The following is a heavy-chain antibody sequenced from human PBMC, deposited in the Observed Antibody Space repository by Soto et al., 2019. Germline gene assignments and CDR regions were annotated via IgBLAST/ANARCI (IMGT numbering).Heavy chain of an antibody. CDR3: ARSLAKIAAPRGYYYGMDV. J-gene: IGHJ6*02. CDR2: ISSSSSTI. CDR1: GFTFSSYS. D-gene: IGHD6-6*01. Sequence: PGGSLRLSCAASGFTFSSYSMNWVRQAPGKGLEWVSYISSSSSTIYYADSVKGRFTISRDNAKNSLYLQMNSLRDEDTAVYYCARSLAKIAAPRGYYYGMDVWGQGTTVTVS. V-gene: IGHV3-48*02.